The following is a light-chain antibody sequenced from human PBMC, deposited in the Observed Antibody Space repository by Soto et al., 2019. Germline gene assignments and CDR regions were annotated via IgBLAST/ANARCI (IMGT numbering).Light chain of an antibody. J-gene: IGKJ1*01. CDR2: KAS. CDR1: QTISSW. V-gene: IGKV1-5*03. Sequence: DIQMTQSPSTLSGSLGARVTITCRASQTISSWLARYQQKPGKAPKLLIYKASTLKSGVPSRFSRIVSGTEFTLTISSLQTDDCATYDGQHSNSYPEAFRRWTKVDIK. CDR3: QHSNSYPEA.